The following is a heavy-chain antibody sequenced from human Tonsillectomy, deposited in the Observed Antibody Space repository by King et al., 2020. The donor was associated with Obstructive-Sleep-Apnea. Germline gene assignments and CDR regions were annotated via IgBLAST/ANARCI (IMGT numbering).Heavy chain of an antibody. CDR2: MNPKSGNT. Sequence: QLVQSGAEVRKPGASVKVSCKASGYTFTGYDINWVRQAAGQGLEWVGWMNPKSGNTGYAQRFQGRVTMTGNTSISTAYMELSSLRSEDTAVYYCARVPLRYGSGGQYKLDFDYWGQGTLVTVSS. CDR3: ARVPLRYGSGGQYKLDFDY. D-gene: IGHD3-10*01. CDR1: GYTFTGYD. J-gene: IGHJ4*02. V-gene: IGHV1-8*02.